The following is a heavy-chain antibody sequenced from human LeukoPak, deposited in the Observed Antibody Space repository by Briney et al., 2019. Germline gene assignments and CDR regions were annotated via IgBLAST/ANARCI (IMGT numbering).Heavy chain of an antibody. CDR1: GGTFSSYA. CDR3: AIGRWDYYDSSGYLLGY. V-gene: IGHV1-69*01. J-gene: IGHJ4*02. D-gene: IGHD3-22*01. CDR2: IIPIFGTA. Sequence: SVKVSCKASGGTFSSYAISWVRQAPGQGLEWMGGIIPIFGTANYAQKFQGRVTITADESTSTAYMELSSLRSEDTAVYYCAIGRWDYYDSSGYLLGYWGQGTLVTVSS.